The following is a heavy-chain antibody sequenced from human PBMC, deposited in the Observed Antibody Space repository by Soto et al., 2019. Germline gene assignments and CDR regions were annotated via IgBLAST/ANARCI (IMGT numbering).Heavy chain of an antibody. D-gene: IGHD6-25*01. Sequence: GGSLRLSCAASGFTFSSYEMNWVRQAPGNGLEWVSYISSSGTTIYYADSVKGRFTISRDNAKNSLFLQMNSLRAEDTAVYYCAPAPAGLDVWGHGTTVTVSS. CDR3: APAPAGLDV. V-gene: IGHV3-48*03. J-gene: IGHJ6*02. CDR2: ISSSGTTI. CDR1: GFTFSSYE.